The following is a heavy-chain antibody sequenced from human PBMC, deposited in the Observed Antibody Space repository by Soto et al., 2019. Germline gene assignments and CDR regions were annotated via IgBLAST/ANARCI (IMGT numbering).Heavy chain of an antibody. CDR3: ARGEGIVVVPAANWFDP. CDR1: GYTCTSYA. CDR2: INPNSGGT. D-gene: IGHD2-2*01. Sequence: ASVKVSCKASGYTCTSYAMHWVSQAPGQRLEWMGWINPNSGGTNYAQKFQGWVTMTRDTSISTAYMELSRLRSDDMAVYYCARGEGIVVVPAANWFDPWGQGTLVTVSS. J-gene: IGHJ5*02. V-gene: IGHV1-2*04.